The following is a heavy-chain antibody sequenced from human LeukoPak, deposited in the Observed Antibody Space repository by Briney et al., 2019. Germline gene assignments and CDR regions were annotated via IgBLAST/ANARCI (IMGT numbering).Heavy chain of an antibody. CDR3: AKTWTPYYDSSGYLATDFDY. J-gene: IGHJ4*02. CDR1: GFTFSSYG. CDR2: ISYDGSNK. V-gene: IGHV3-30*18. D-gene: IGHD3-22*01. Sequence: GGSLRLSCAASGFTFSSYGMHWVRQAPGKGLEWVAVISYDGSNKYYADSVKGRFTISRDNSKNTLYLQMNSLRAEDTAVYYCAKTWTPYYDSSGYLATDFDYWGQGTLVTVSS.